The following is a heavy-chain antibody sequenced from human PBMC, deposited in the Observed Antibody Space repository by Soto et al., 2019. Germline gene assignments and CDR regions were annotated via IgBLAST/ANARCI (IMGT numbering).Heavy chain of an antibody. V-gene: IGHV4-31*03. CDR1: GGSISSGDYY. J-gene: IGHJ5*02. CDR2: IYFSGTT. Sequence: SETLSLTCTVSGGSISSGDYYWSWIRQHPGKGLERIGTIYFSGTTYYNPSLKSRVTISVDTSKSQFSLKLSSVTAADTAVYYCARRDRSGFSYWLDTWGQGTLVTVPS. CDR3: ARRDRSGFSYWLDT. D-gene: IGHD3-22*01.